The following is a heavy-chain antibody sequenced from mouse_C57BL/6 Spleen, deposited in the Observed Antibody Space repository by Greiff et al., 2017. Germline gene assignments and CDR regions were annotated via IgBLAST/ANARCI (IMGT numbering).Heavy chain of an antibody. CDR2: IYPGDGDT. V-gene: IGHV1-82*01. CDR3: ARPITTVVARGYYFDY. Sequence: QVQLQQSGPELVKPGASVKISCKASGYAFSSSWMNWVKQRPGKGLEWIGRIYPGDGDTNYNGKFKGKATLTADKSSSTAYMQLSSLTSEDSAVYFCARPITTVVARGYYFDYWGQGTTLTGSS. J-gene: IGHJ2*01. D-gene: IGHD1-1*01. CDR1: GYAFSSSW.